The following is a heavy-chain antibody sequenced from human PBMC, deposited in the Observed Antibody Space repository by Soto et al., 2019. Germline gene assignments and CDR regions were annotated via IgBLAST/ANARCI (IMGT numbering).Heavy chain of an antibody. D-gene: IGHD3-10*01. V-gene: IGHV3-53*01. Sequence: GGSLRLSCAASGFTVSSNYMSWVRQAPGKGLEWVSVIYSGGSTYYTDSVKGRFTISRDNSKNTLYLQMNSLRAEDTAVYYCASSARHYMDVWGKGTTVTVSS. J-gene: IGHJ6*03. CDR3: ASSARHYMDV. CDR1: GFTVSSNY. CDR2: IYSGGST.